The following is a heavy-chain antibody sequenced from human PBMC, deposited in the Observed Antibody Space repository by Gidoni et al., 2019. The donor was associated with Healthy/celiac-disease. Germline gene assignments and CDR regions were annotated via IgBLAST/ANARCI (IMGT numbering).Heavy chain of an antibody. CDR2: IIPIFGTA. V-gene: IGHV1-69*01. J-gene: IGHJ6*03. CDR3: ARDGEYYYDSSGSSYYYYMDV. CDR1: GGTFSSYA. Sequence: QVQLVQSGAEVKKPGSSVKVSCKASGGTFSSYAISWVRQAPGQGLEWMGGIIPIFGTANYAQKFQGRVTITADESTSTAYMELSSLRSEDTAVYYCARDGEYYYDSSGSSYYYYMDVWGKGTTVTVSS. D-gene: IGHD3-22*01.